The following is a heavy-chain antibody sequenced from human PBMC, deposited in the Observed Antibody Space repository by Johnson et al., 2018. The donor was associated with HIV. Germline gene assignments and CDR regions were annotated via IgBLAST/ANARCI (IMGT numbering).Heavy chain of an antibody. CDR3: ARACRDGYSCDVYDI. CDR2: IFSGGTT. D-gene: IGHD5-24*01. CDR1: GFTVSTNY. J-gene: IGHJ3*02. V-gene: IGHV3-66*01. Sequence: VHLVESGGGLVQPGGSLRLSCAASGFTVSTNYMTWVRQAPGKGLEWVSVIFSGGTTYYADSVKGRFTISRDNSKNTLYLQMDSLRAEDTAVYHCARACRDGYSCDVYDIWGQGTMVTVSS.